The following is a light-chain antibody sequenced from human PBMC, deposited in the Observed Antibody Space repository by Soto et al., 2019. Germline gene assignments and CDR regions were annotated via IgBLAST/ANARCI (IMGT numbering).Light chain of an antibody. V-gene: IGKV1-33*01. CDR3: QQYDDLPIT. J-gene: IGKJ5*01. Sequence: DIQMTLSPSSLSVSVGDRVTITCQASHDITNYLNWYQQKPGKAPKLLIYDVSKLETGVPSRFSGSGSGTDFTFTISSLQPEDIATYFCQQYDDLPITFGQGTRLEIK. CDR2: DVS. CDR1: HDITNY.